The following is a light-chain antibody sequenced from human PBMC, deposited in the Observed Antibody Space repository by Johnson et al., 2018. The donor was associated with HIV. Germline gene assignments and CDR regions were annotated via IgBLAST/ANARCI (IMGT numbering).Light chain of an antibody. J-gene: IGLJ1*01. CDR2: DNN. CDR3: ATWDSSLSTYV. Sequence: QSVLTQPPSVSAAPGQKVTISCSGSSSTIGTNYVSWYQQFPGTAPKLLIFDNNKRPSGIPYRFSGSKSGTSATLGITGLPTGDEADYCCATWDSSLSTYVFGTGTKVTVL. V-gene: IGLV1-51*01. CDR1: SSTIGTNY.